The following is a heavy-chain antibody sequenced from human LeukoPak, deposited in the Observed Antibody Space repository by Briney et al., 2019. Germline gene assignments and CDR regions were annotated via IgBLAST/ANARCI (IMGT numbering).Heavy chain of an antibody. CDR1: GFTFSSYA. J-gene: IGHJ2*01. CDR2: ISGGGHTT. Sequence: PGGSLRLSCAASGFTFSSYAMAWVRQAPGKGLEWVSGISGGGHTTYYADSVKGRFTISRDNSKSTLYLQMNGLRAEDTAVYYCAKVALGYWYFDFWGRGTLVTVSS. V-gene: IGHV3-23*01. D-gene: IGHD7-27*01. CDR3: AKVALGYWYFDF.